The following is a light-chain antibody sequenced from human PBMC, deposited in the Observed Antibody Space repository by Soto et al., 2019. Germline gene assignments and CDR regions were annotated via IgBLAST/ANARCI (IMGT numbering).Light chain of an antibody. CDR2: AAS. CDR3: QQSYSLQYT. V-gene: IGKV1-39*01. CDR1: QSIDNF. Sequence: DIQMPQSPSSLSASVGDRVTITCRPSQSIDNFLNWYHQKPGKAPNLLIYAASSLQSVVSSRFSGSGSGTDFTLTISSLQPEDSATDYCQQSYSLQYTFGQGTKVESK. J-gene: IGKJ2*01.